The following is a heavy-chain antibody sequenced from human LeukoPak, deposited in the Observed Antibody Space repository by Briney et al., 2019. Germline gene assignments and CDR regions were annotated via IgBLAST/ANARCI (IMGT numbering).Heavy chain of an antibody. CDR1: GFTFSNYY. D-gene: IGHD1-14*01. Sequence: GGSLRLSCAASGFTFSNYYMGWIRQAPGKGLEWVSYISRRSTAIYYADSVRGRFTISRDNAKNSVYLQMNSLRAEDTAVYFCARDLFVTKYYFDYWGRGTLVTVSS. CDR3: ARDLFVTKYYFDY. V-gene: IGHV3-11*01. J-gene: IGHJ4*01. CDR2: ISRRSTAI.